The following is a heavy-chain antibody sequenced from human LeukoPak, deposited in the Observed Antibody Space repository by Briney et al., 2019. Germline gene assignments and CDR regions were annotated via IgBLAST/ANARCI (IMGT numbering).Heavy chain of an antibody. CDR3: ARVPSLGYCSGGSCYRFDH. D-gene: IGHD2-15*01. Sequence: ASVKVSCKASGYTFTSYGISWVRQAPGQGLEWMGWRNPDSTNTGYAQKFQGRVTMTRDTSMSTAYMELSSLTSEDTAVYYCARVPSLGYCSGGSCYRFDHWGQGTLVAVSS. CDR1: GYTFTSYG. V-gene: IGHV1-8*02. J-gene: IGHJ4*02. CDR2: RNPDSTNT.